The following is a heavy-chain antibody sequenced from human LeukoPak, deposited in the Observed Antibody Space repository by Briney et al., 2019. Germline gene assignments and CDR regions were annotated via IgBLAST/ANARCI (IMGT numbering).Heavy chain of an antibody. D-gene: IGHD3-22*01. CDR2: IRSKAYGGTT. J-gene: IGHJ5*02. Sequence: WIRQPPGKGLEWVGFIRSKAYGGTTEYAASVKGRFTISRDDSKSIAYLQMNSLKTEDTAVYYCTRDLGDYYDSSGYHWFDPWGQGTLVTVSS. V-gene: IGHV3-49*02. CDR3: TRDLGDYYDSSGYHWFDP.